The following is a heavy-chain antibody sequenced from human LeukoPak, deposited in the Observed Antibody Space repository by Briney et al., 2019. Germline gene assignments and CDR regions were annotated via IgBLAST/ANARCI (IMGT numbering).Heavy chain of an antibody. CDR3: VSAIHLWPWYDY. Sequence: GGSLRLSCAASGFTFSSYGMHWVRQAPGKGLEWVAFIRYDGSNKYYADSVKGRFTISRDNAKNSLYLQMNSLRVEDTAVYYCVSAIHLWPWYDYWGQGTLVTVSS. J-gene: IGHJ4*02. CDR2: IRYDGSNK. D-gene: IGHD5-18*01. V-gene: IGHV3-30*02. CDR1: GFTFSSYG.